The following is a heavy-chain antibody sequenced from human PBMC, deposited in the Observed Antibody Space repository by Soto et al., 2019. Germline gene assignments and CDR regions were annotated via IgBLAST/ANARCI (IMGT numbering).Heavy chain of an antibody. CDR3: ARDQFYHSTAYYES. D-gene: IGHD3-22*01. Sequence: GGSLRLSCAASGFTVSSNYMSWVRQAPGKGLEWVSTIYSGGSTYYADSVKGRFTISRDNSKNTLSLQMNSLRAEDTAVYYCARDQFYHSTAYYESWGQGTLVTVSS. CDR1: GFTVSSNY. V-gene: IGHV3-53*01. J-gene: IGHJ5*02. CDR2: IYSGGST.